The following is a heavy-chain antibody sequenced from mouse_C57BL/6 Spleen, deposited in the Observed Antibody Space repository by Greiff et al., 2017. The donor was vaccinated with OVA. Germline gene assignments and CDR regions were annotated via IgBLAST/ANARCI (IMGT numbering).Heavy chain of an antibody. Sequence: EVKLMESGGGLVKPGGSLKLSCAASGFTFSDYGMHWVRQAPEKGLEWVAYISSGSSTIYYADTVKGRFTISRDNAKNTLFLQMTSLRSEDTAMYYCARGDWDDYYAMDYWGQGTSVTVAS. CDR1: GFTFSDYG. J-gene: IGHJ4*01. V-gene: IGHV5-17*01. CDR3: ARGDWDDYYAMDY. CDR2: ISSGSSTI. D-gene: IGHD4-1*01.